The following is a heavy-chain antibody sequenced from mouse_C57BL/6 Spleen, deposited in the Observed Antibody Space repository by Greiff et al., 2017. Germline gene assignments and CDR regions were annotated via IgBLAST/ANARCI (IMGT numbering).Heavy chain of an antibody. Sequence: EVQLQQSGAELVKPGASVKLSCTASGFTIKDYYMHWVKQRTEQGLEWIGRIDPEDGETNYAPKFQGKATITADTSSNTAYLQLSSLTSEDTAVYYCARGYGCSYGFADWGQGTLVTVSA. V-gene: IGHV14-2*01. CDR3: ARGYGCSYGFAD. D-gene: IGHD1-1*01. J-gene: IGHJ3*01. CDR1: GFTIKDYY. CDR2: IDPEDGET.